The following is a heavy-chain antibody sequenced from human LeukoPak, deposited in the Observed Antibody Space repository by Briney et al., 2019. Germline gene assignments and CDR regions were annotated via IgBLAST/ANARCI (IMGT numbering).Heavy chain of an antibody. V-gene: IGHV3-30-3*01. Sequence: PGRSLRLSCAASGFTFSSYAMYWVRQAPGKGLEWVAVISYDGSNKYYADSVKGRFTISRDNSKNTLYLQMNSLRAEDTALYYCAKDFYGGNGVLSEYFQHWGQGTLVTVSS. CDR1: GFTFSSYA. D-gene: IGHD4-23*01. CDR2: ISYDGSNK. J-gene: IGHJ1*01. CDR3: AKDFYGGNGVLSEYFQH.